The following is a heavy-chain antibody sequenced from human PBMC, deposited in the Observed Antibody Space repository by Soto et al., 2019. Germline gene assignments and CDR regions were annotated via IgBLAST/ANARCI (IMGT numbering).Heavy chain of an antibody. CDR1: GFTFSSYA. Sequence: PGGSLRLSCAASGFTFSSYAMSWVRQAPGKGLEWVSAISGSGGSTYYADSVKGRFTISRDNSKNTLYLQMNSLRAEDTAVYYCAKIVGASDYYYGMDVWGQGTTVTVSS. D-gene: IGHD1-26*01. CDR3: AKIVGASDYYYGMDV. J-gene: IGHJ6*02. V-gene: IGHV3-23*01. CDR2: ISGSGGST.